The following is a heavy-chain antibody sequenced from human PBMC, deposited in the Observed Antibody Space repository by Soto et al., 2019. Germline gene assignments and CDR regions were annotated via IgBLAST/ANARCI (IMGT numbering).Heavy chain of an antibody. Sequence: WGSLRLSFTASRFPFSSHAISWVRQAAGKGLEWVSAISGSRGSTYYADSVKGRFTISRDNSKNTLYLQMNSLRAEDTAVYYCAKGIYFDYWGQGTLVTVSS. CDR2: ISGSRGST. CDR1: RFPFSSHA. J-gene: IGHJ4*02. CDR3: AKGIYFDY. V-gene: IGHV3-23*01.